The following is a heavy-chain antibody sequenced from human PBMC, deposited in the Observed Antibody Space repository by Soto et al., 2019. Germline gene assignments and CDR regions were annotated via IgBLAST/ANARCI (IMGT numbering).Heavy chain of an antibody. Sequence: QVQLVGSGGGVVQPGRSLRLSCAASGFTFSSYAMHWVRQAPGKGLEWVAVISYDGSNKYYGDSVEGRFTISRDNSKNTLYLQMNSLRAEDTAVYYWARDPTRTMVRGALSYWGQGTLVTVSS. CDR2: ISYDGSNK. CDR1: GFTFSSYA. V-gene: IGHV3-30-3*01. D-gene: IGHD3-10*01. J-gene: IGHJ4*02. CDR3: ARDPTRTMVRGALSY.